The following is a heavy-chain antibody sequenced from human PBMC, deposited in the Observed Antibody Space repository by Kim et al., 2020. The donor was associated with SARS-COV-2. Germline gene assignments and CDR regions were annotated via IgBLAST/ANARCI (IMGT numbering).Heavy chain of an antibody. Sequence: NPALKSRVTVSVDTSKNPFSLKLSSVTAADTAVYYCARDSGSYGGRAFDIWGQGTMVTVSS. CDR3: ARDSGSYGGRAFDI. D-gene: IGHD1-26*01. V-gene: IGHV4-4*07. J-gene: IGHJ3*02.